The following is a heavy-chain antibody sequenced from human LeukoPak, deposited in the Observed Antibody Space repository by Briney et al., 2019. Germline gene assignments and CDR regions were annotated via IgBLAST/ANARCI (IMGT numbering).Heavy chain of an antibody. J-gene: IGHJ3*02. V-gene: IGHV3-30*04. CDR3: ARSQRGYSYGYSAFDI. D-gene: IGHD5-18*01. Sequence: GGSLRLSCAASGFTFSSYAMHWVRQAPGKGLEWVAVISYDGSNKYYADSVKGRFTISRDNSKNTLYLQMNSLRAEDTAVYYCARSQRGYSYGYSAFDIWGQGTMVTVSS. CDR1: GFTFSSYA. CDR2: ISYDGSNK.